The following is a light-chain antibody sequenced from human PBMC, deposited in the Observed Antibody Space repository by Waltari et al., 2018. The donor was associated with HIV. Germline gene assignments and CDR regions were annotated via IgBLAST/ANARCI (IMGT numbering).Light chain of an antibody. CDR1: SSNIRSNA. V-gene: IGLV1-44*01. Sequence: QSVLTQSPSASGTPGQRVTLPCSGRSSNIRSNALDWYQHLPGTAPKLLIHTNNQRPSGIPDRFSGSKAGTSASLAISGLQSEDESDYYCAAWDDSLNGYVFGSGTKVTVL. CDR3: AAWDDSLNGYV. CDR2: TNN. J-gene: IGLJ1*01.